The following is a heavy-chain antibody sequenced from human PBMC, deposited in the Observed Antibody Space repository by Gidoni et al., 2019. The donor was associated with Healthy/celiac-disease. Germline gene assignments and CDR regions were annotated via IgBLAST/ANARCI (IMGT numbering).Heavy chain of an antibody. CDR1: GFTFSSYA. CDR3: AKDGDIRWELPSVLGMDV. J-gene: IGHJ6*02. CDR2: ISGSGGST. Sequence: EVQLLESGGGLVQPGGSLRLSCAASGFTFSSYAMSWVRQAPGKGLECVSAISGSGGSTYYADSVKGRFTISRDNSKNTLYLQMNSLRAEDTAVYYCAKDGDIRWELPSVLGMDVWGQGTTVTVSS. V-gene: IGHV3-23*01. D-gene: IGHD1-26*01.